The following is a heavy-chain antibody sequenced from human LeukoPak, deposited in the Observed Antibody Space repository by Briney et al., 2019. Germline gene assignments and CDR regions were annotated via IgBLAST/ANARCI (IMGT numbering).Heavy chain of an antibody. J-gene: IGHJ4*02. V-gene: IGHV3-30*18. Sequence: PGGSLRLSCAASGFTFDDYGMSWVRQAPGKGLEWVAIISYDGSNKYYADSVKGRFTMSRDNSRNMLYLQMNSLRDEDTAKYYCAKTVSGSYSYQGGDYWGQGTLVTVSS. D-gene: IGHD3-16*02. CDR3: AKTVSGSYSYQGGDY. CDR1: GFTFDDYG. CDR2: ISYDGSNK.